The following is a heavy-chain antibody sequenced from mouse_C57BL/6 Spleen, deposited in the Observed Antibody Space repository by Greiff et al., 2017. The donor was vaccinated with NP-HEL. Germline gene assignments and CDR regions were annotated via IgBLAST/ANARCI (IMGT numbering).Heavy chain of an antibody. V-gene: IGHV5-17*01. Sequence: DVKLVESGGGLVKPGGSLKLSCAASGFTFSDYGMHWVRQAPEKGLEWVAYISSGSSTIYYADTVKGRFTLSRDNAKNTLFLQMTSLRSEVTSMYFCARGSKSFYYWGQGTTLTLSS. CDR3: ARGSKSFYY. D-gene: IGHD2-5*01. CDR1: GFTFSDYG. J-gene: IGHJ2*01. CDR2: ISSGSSTI.